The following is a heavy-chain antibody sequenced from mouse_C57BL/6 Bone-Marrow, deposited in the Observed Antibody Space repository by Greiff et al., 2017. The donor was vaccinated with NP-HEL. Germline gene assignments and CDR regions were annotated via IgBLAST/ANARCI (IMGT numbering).Heavy chain of an antibody. D-gene: IGHD1-1*01. J-gene: IGHJ4*01. V-gene: IGHV1-61*01. CDR1: GYTFTSYW. CDR2: IYPSASET. Sequence: QVQLQQPGAELVRPGSSVKLSCTASGYTFTSYWMAWVKQRPGQGLEWIGNIYPSASETHYNQKFTDKATLTVDKSSSTDYMQLSSLTSEDSTVYYGARNYGRGDYAMDYWGQGTSVTVSS. CDR3: ARNYGRGDYAMDY.